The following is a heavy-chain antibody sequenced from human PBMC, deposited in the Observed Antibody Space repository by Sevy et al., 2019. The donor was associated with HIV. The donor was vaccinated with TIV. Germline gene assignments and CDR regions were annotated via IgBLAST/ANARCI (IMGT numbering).Heavy chain of an antibody. CDR1: GGSISSSGYY. V-gene: IGHV4-39*01. J-gene: IGHJ4*02. CDR2: IYYSGNT. Sequence: SETLSLTCTVSGGSISSSGYYWGWIRQPPGKGLEWIGTIYYSGNTYYNPSLKSRVTISVDTSKNQFSLKLSSVTAADTAVYYCARNSDYRGYDQRFDYWGQGTLVTVSS. CDR3: ARNSDYRGYDQRFDY. D-gene: IGHD5-12*01.